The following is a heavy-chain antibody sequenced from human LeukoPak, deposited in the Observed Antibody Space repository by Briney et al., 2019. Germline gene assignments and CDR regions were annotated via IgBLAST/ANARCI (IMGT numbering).Heavy chain of an antibody. Sequence: SETLSLTCTVSGCSISSSNYYWGWLRQPPGKGLEWIGSIYYSGSTYYNPSLKSRITISVDTSKNQFSLKLSSVTAADTAVYYCASRAYVQYPFDYWGQGTLVTVSS. CDR1: GCSISSSNYY. CDR3: ASRAYVQYPFDY. J-gene: IGHJ4*02. CDR2: IYYSGST. D-gene: IGHD1-1*01. V-gene: IGHV4-39*07.